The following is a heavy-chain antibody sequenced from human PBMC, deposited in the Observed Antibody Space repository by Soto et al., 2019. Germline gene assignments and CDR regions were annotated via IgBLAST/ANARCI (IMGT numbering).Heavy chain of an antibody. J-gene: IGHJ3*02. CDR1: GGTFSSYA. Sequence: QVQLVQSGAEVKKPGSSVKVSCKASGGTFSSYAISWVRQAPGQGLEWMGGIIPIFGTANYAQKFQGRVTITADESTSTAYMELSSLRSEDTAVYYCARDRPHGITIFGVVRNDAFDIWGQGTMVTVSS. CDR2: IIPIFGTA. CDR3: ARDRPHGITIFGVVRNDAFDI. D-gene: IGHD3-3*01. V-gene: IGHV1-69*12.